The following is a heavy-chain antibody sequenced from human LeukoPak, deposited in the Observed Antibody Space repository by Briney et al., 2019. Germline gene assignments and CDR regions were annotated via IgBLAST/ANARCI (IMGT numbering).Heavy chain of an antibody. CDR1: GLTFSDYR. Sequence: GGSLRLSCAVSGLTFSDYRMIWVRQAPEKRLEWVAVTAGADDVIQYADSVKGRFTISTDNSKNTLYLQMNSLRAEDTAVYYCARDLSSGGASPKYWGQGTLVTVSS. J-gene: IGHJ4*02. CDR3: ARDLSSGGASPKY. D-gene: IGHD1-26*01. CDR2: TAGADDVI. V-gene: IGHV3-23*01.